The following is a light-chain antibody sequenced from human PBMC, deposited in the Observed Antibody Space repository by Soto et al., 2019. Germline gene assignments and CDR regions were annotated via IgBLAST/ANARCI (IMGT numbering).Light chain of an antibody. CDR3: HQRTNWPRT. Sequence: EIVLTQSPATLSLSPGERATLSCRASQNVRTYLAWYQQKPGQAPRLLIFDASNRATGIPARFSGSGSGTDFTLTISSLEPEDFAVYYCHQRTNWPRTFGQGTKVELK. CDR1: QNVRTY. J-gene: IGKJ1*01. CDR2: DAS. V-gene: IGKV3-11*01.